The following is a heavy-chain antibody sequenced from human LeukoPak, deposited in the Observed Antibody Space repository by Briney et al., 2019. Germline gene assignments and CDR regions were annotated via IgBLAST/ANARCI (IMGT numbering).Heavy chain of an antibody. J-gene: IGHJ4*02. Sequence: GGSLRLSCAASGFTFSDYYMSWIRQAPGKGLEWVSYISSSGSTIYYADSVKGRFTISRDNAKNSLYQQMNSLRAEDTAVYYCARDKSGGATSFDYWGQGTLVTVSS. CDR3: ARDKSGGATSFDY. CDR1: GFTFSDYY. D-gene: IGHD1-26*01. CDR2: ISSSGSTI. V-gene: IGHV3-11*01.